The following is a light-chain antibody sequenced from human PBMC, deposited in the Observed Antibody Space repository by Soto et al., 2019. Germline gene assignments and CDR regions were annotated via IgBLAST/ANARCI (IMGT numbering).Light chain of an antibody. CDR1: RDIGDR. Sequence: DIQMTQSPSSVSASVGDRVTITCRASRDIGDRLAWFQQRPGKAPKLLIFGASTLQNGVPARFSGGGFGTEFTLTITSLQPEDFATYYCHQVYTYPRTFGQGTKVDIK. CDR3: HQVYTYPRT. V-gene: IGKV1-12*01. J-gene: IGKJ1*01. CDR2: GAS.